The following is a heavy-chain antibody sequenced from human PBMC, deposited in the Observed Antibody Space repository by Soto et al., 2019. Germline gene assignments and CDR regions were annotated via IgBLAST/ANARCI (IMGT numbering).Heavy chain of an antibody. CDR3: AKGPDGGEYDILAGYPDYYYDYKDV. J-gene: IGHJ6*03. V-gene: IGHV3-23*01. CDR2: ISGSGGST. CDR1: GFTFSSYA. Sequence: GGSLRLSCAASGFTFSSYAMSWVRQAPGKGLEWASAISGSGGSTYYADSVKGRFTISRDNSKNTLYLQMNSLRAEDTAVYYCAKGPDGGEYDILAGYPDYYYDYKDVWGKGTTVNVSS. D-gene: IGHD3-9*01.